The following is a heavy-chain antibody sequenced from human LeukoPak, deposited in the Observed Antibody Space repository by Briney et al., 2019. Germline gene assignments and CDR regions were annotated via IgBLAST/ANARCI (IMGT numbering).Heavy chain of an antibody. V-gene: IGHV1-18*01. CDR2: ITAFNGNT. Sequence: ASVKVSCKASGFTFITYGINWVRQAPGQGLEWMGWITAFNGNTDTAQKFQDRLTMSTDASTSTAYMELRSLRSDDTAVYYCAPGNLGSSWSEAFDIWGQGTMVTVSS. CDR3: APGNLGSSWSEAFDI. J-gene: IGHJ3*02. D-gene: IGHD6-13*01. CDR1: GFTFITYG.